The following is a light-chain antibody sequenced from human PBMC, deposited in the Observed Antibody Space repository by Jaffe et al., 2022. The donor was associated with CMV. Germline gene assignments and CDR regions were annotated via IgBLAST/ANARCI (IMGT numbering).Light chain of an antibody. CDR3: QQSYSSPYT. V-gene: IGKV1-39*01. Sequence: DIQMTQSPSSLSASVGDRVTITCRASQTIGNFLNWYQQKPGKAPKLLIYDASSLQSGVPSRFSGSGSGTGFTLTISSLQPEDFATYYCQQSYSSPYTFGQGTKLEIK. CDR1: QTIGNF. J-gene: IGKJ2*01. CDR2: DAS.